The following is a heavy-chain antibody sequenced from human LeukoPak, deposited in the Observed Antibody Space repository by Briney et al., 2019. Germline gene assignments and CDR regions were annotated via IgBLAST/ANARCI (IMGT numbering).Heavy chain of an antibody. V-gene: IGHV1-18*04. CDR2: ISAYNGNT. CDR1: GYTFTGYY. D-gene: IGHD3-10*01. Sequence: ASVKVSCKASGYTFTGYYMHWVRQAPGQGLEWMGWISAYNGNTNYAQKLQGRVTMTTDTSTSTAYMELRSLRSDDTAVYYCARELGGTMVRGLDYWGQGTLVTVSS. J-gene: IGHJ4*02. CDR3: ARELGGTMVRGLDY.